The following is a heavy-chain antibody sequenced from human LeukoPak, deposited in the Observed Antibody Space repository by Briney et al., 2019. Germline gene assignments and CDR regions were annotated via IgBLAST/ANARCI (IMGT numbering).Heavy chain of an antibody. CDR1: GFTFSRSA. J-gene: IGHJ4*02. D-gene: IGHD6-13*01. Sequence: GGSLRLSCAASGFTFSRSAMSWVRQAPGKGLEWVSAISGSGGRTYYADSVKGRFTISRDNSKNTLYLQMSSLRAEDTAVYYCVKVAAAGSFWGQGTLVTVSS. CDR3: VKVAAAGSF. CDR2: ISGSGGRT. V-gene: IGHV3-23*01.